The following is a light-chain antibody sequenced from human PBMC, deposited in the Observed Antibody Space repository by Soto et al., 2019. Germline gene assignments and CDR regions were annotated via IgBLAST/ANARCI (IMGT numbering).Light chain of an antibody. CDR1: SSDVGSYNL. Sequence: QSAVTQPASVSGSPGQSITISCTGISSDVGSYNLVSWYQQHPGKAPKLMIYEGSKRPSGVSNRFSGSKSGNTASLTISGLQAEVESDYYCFSYAGSSTVVFGGGTKLTVL. V-gene: IGLV2-23*01. CDR3: FSYAGSSTVV. J-gene: IGLJ2*01. CDR2: EGS.